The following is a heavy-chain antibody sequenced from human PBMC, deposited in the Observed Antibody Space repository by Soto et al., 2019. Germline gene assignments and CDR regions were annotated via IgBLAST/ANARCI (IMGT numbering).Heavy chain of an antibody. CDR1: GGTFNSYT. D-gene: IGHD2-15*01. V-gene: IGHV1-69*02. J-gene: IGHJ3*02. CDR2: VIPILGLT. CDR3: ASFGYCNGGGCHNLVDI. Sequence: GASVKVSCKASGGTFNSYTVSWVRQAPGQGLEWMGRVIPILGLTNYAQKFQGRVTITADKSATTAYMELSSLRSEDTALYYCASFGYCNGGGCHNLVDIWGRGTMVTVSS.